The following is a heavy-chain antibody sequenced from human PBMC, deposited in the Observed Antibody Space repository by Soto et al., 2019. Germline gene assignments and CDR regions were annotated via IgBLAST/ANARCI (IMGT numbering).Heavy chain of an antibody. CDR2: IRVHNGNT. J-gene: IGHJ4*02. D-gene: IGHD3-10*01. CDR1: GYNFINYG. V-gene: IGHV1-18*01. Sequence: QVHLVQSGVEVKKPGASVKVSCKASGYNFINYGITWVRQAPGQGLEWMGWIRVHNGNTNYAQKLQGRVTMHTDTSTSTAYMELRSLRSDDAAVYYCVSDLDGSGSYYTDYWGPGTLVTVSS. CDR3: VSDLDGSGSYYTDY.